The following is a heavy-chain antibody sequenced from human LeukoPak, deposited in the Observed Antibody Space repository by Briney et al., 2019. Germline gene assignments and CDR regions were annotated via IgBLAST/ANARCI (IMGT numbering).Heavy chain of an antibody. Sequence: GGSLRLSCAASGFTFSDYYMSWLRQAPGKGLEWVSYISSSGSTIYYADSVKGRFTISRDNAKNSLYLQMNSLRAEDTAVYYCARVLPLDYDGMDVWGQGTTVTVSS. CDR2: ISSSGSTI. CDR3: ARVLPLDYDGMDV. D-gene: IGHD2-2*01. V-gene: IGHV3-11*01. J-gene: IGHJ6*02. CDR1: GFTFSDYY.